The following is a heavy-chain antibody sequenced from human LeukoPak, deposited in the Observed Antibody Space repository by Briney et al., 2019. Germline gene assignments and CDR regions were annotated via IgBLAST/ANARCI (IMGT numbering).Heavy chain of an antibody. CDR1: GFTFTNAW. D-gene: IGHD1-14*01. Sequence: GGSLRLSCVGSGFTFTNAWMSWVRQAPGKGLEWIGRIKSKSIGGRTDYAAPVKGRFTISRDDSQNTLYLQLSRLTAEDTALYYCSTRGTSTTGDALDIWGQGTVVTVSS. V-gene: IGHV3-15*01. CDR3: STRGTSTTGDALDI. CDR2: IKSKSIGGRT. J-gene: IGHJ3*02.